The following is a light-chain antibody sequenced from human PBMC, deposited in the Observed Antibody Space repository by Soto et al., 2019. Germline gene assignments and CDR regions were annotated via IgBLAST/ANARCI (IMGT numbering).Light chain of an antibody. V-gene: IGKV3-20*01. CDR3: QQYNNWGIT. CDR1: QSVSGNS. J-gene: IGKJ5*01. CDR2: AAS. Sequence: IVLTQSPGTLSLSPGERAILSCRASQSVSGNSLAWYQQKPGQAPRLLIYAASNRATGIPDRFSGSGSGTYFTLTINRLQPEDFAVYYCQQYNNWGITFGQGTRLK.